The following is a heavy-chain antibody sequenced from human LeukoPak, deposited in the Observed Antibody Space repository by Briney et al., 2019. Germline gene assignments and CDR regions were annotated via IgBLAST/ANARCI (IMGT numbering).Heavy chain of an antibody. V-gene: IGHV4-39*01. CDR3: ARRSDSGSDDGEDYFDY. J-gene: IGHJ4*02. Sequence: SETLSLACTVSGGSIYSTTFYWGWIRQPPGKGLEWIGSMYYDGSTYHNPSLKSRVTISVDTSNHQFSLKLTSVTAADTAVYFCARRSDSGSDDGEDYFDYWGQGTLVTVSS. D-gene: IGHD1-26*01. CDR1: GGSIYSTTFY. CDR2: MYYDGST.